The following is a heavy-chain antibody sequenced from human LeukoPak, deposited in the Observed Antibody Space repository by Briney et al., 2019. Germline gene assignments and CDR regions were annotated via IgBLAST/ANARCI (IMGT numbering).Heavy chain of an antibody. J-gene: IGHJ4*02. D-gene: IGHD6-19*01. CDR2: ISGSGDST. Sequence: GGSLRLSCAASGFTFSSYAMSWVRQAPGKGLQWVSSISGSGDSTYYADSVKGRFTISRDNSNNALYLQMNSLRAEDTAVYYCAILIAVAGPATFYWGQGTLGTVSS. CDR1: GFTFSSYA. V-gene: IGHV3-23*01. CDR3: AILIAVAGPATFY.